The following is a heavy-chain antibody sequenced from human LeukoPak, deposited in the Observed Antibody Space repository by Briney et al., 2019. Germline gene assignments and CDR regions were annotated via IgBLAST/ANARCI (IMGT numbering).Heavy chain of an antibody. J-gene: IGHJ4*02. D-gene: IGHD5-24*01. CDR2: IYTSGST. CDR3: ARRDGYNYYFDY. Sequence: SETLSLTCTVSGGSISSGSYYWSWIRQPAGKGLEWIGRIYTSGSTNYNPSLKSRVTISVDTSTNQCSLKLRSVTAADTAVYYCARRDGYNYYFDYWGQGTRVTVSS. V-gene: IGHV4-61*02. CDR1: GGSISSGSYY.